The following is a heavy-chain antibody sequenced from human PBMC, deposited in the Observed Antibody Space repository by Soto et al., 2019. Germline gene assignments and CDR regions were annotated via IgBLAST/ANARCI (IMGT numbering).Heavy chain of an antibody. J-gene: IGHJ6*02. CDR1: GGSISSGGYY. CDR3: ARVCGGDCHYGMDV. D-gene: IGHD2-21*02. V-gene: IGHV4-31*03. Sequence: QVQLQESGPGLVKPSQTLSLTCTVSGGSISSGGYYWSWIRQHPGKGLEWIGYIYYSGSTYYNPSLKRRVTISVDTSKTQFSLQLSSVTAADTAVYYCARVCGGDCHYGMDVWGQGTTVTVS. CDR2: IYYSGST.